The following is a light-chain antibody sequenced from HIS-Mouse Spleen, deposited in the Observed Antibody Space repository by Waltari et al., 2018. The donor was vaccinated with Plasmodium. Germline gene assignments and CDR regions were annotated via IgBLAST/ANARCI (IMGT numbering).Light chain of an antibody. Sequence: SYELTQPPSVSVSPGHTARITCSGDALPKKYAYWYQQKSGQAPVLVIYEDSKRPSGIPERFSGSGSGTMATLTISGAQVEDEADYYCYSTDSSGNHRVFGGGTKLTVL. CDR3: YSTDSSGNHRV. CDR1: ALPKKY. V-gene: IGLV3-10*01. CDR2: EDS. J-gene: IGLJ3*02.